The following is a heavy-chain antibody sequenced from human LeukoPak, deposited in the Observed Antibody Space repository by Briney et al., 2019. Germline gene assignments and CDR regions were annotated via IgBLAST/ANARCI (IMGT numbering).Heavy chain of an antibody. CDR2: MNPNSGNT. J-gene: IGHJ4*02. CDR1: GYTFTSYD. CDR3: ASGPSPRFGELFPFDY. D-gene: IGHD3-10*01. V-gene: IGHV1-8*03. Sequence: ASVKVSCKASGYTFTSYDINWVRQATGQGLEWMGWMNPNSGNTGYAQKFQGRVTITRNTSISTAYMELSSLRSEDTAVYYCASGPSPRFGELFPFDYWGQGTLVTVSS.